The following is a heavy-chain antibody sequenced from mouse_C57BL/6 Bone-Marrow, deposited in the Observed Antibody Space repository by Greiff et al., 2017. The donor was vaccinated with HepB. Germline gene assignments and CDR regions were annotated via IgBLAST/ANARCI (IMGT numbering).Heavy chain of an antibody. CDR2: ISDGGSYT. CDR3: AREQDYYGSSYPWFAY. D-gene: IGHD1-1*01. CDR1: GFTFSSYA. V-gene: IGHV5-4*01. J-gene: IGHJ3*01. Sequence: EVKLVESGGGLVKPGGSLKLSCAASGFTFSSYAMSWVRQTPEKRLEWVATISDGGSYTYYPDNVKGRFTISRDNAKNNLYLQMSHLKSEDTAMYYCAREQDYYGSSYPWFAYWGQGTLVTVSA.